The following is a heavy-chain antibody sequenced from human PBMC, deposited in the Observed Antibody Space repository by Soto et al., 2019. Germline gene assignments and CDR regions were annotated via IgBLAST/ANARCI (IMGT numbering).Heavy chain of an antibody. Sequence: QMQLVQSGAEVKKTGSSVTVSCKALGNTFTYRYLHWVRQAPGQALEWMGWITPFSGDVHYSQKFQGRVTITSDRSINTDYIRMSGLRSEDTAMYYCASGRAGSGPFTWELPDHWGQGTLVTVSS. CDR2: ITPFSGDV. D-gene: IGHD1-26*01. CDR3: ASGRAGSGPFTWELPDH. CDR1: GNTFTYRY. V-gene: IGHV1-45*02. J-gene: IGHJ4*02.